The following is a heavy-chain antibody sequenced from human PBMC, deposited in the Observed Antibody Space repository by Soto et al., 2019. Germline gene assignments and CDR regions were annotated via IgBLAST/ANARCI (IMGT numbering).Heavy chain of an antibody. CDR1: GYSISSGYY. D-gene: IGHD3-22*01. J-gene: IGHJ5*02. CDR2: IYHGGST. Sequence: PSETLSLTCAASGYSISSGYYWGWLRQPPGKGLEWIGRIYHGGSTYYNPSLNSRVTLSIDMTNNHVSLILNSVTAADTAVYYCARVGTWVPYYYDSSPYTFENWFDTWGQGTLVTVSS. V-gene: IGHV4-38-2*01. CDR3: ARVGTWVPYYYDSSPYTFENWFDT.